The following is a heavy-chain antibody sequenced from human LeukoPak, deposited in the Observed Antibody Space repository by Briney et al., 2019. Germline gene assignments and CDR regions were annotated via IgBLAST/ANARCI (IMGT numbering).Heavy chain of an antibody. Sequence: ASVKVSCKASGGTFSSYAISWVRQAPGQGLEWMGGINPIFGTANYAQKFQGRVTITADESTSTAYMELSSLRSEDTAVYYCARDEMYYDFWSGYYTNYYGMDVWGQGTTVTVSS. CDR1: GGTFSSYA. V-gene: IGHV1-69*13. CDR3: ARDEMYYDFWSGYYTNYYGMDV. CDR2: INPIFGTA. J-gene: IGHJ6*02. D-gene: IGHD3-3*01.